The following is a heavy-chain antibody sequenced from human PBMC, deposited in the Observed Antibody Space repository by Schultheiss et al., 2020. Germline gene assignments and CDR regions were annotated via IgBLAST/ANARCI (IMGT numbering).Heavy chain of an antibody. V-gene: IGHV4-59*01. D-gene: IGHD3-22*01. CDR3: ARRASSENYFDY. Sequence: SETLSLTCTVSGGSISGYYWSWTRQPPGKGLEWIGYIYYNGSTNYNPSLKSRVTISRDTSKNQFSLKLNSVTAADMAVYYCARRASSENYFDYWGQGILVTVSS. CDR2: IYYNGST. J-gene: IGHJ4*02. CDR1: GGSISGYY.